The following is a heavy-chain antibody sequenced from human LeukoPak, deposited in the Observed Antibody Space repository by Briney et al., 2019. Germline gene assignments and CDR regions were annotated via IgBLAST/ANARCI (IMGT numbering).Heavy chain of an antibody. V-gene: IGHV1-69*04. CDR3: AMAGYCSSTSCYTGSGPYYYYGMDV. D-gene: IGHD2-2*02. Sequence: SVKVSCKASGGTFSSYAISWVRQAPRQGLEWMGRIIPIFGIANYAQKFQGRVTITADKSTSTAYMELCSLRSEDTAVYYCAMAGYCSSTSCYTGSGPYYYYGMDVWGQGTTVTVSS. CDR2: IIPIFGIA. CDR1: GGTFSSYA. J-gene: IGHJ6*02.